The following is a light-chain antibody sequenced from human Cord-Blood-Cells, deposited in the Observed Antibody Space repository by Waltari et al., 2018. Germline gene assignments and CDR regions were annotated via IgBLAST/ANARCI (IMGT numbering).Light chain of an antibody. V-gene: IGLV2-23*01. J-gene: IGLJ3*02. Sequence: QSALTQPASVSGSPGQSITISCTGTSSDVGSYNLVSWYQQHPGKAPKLMIYEGSKRPSGVSNRFSGSNSGNTASLTISGLQAEDEADYYCCSYAGSSTWLFGGGTKLTVL. CDR2: EGS. CDR1: SSDVGSYNL. CDR3: CSYAGSSTWL.